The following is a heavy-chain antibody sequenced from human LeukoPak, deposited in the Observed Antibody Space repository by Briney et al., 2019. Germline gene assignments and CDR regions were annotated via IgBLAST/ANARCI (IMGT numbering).Heavy chain of an antibody. CDR3: TTQGLWYDSSGYNFVDY. CDR1: GFTFSNAW. Sequence: GGSLRLSCAASGFTFSNAWMSWVRQAPGKGLEWVGRIKSKTDGGTTDYAAPVKGRFTISRDDSKNTVNLQMNSLKTEDTAVYYCTTQGLWYDSSGYNFVDYWGQGTLVTVSS. V-gene: IGHV3-15*01. CDR2: IKSKTDGGTT. D-gene: IGHD3-22*01. J-gene: IGHJ4*02.